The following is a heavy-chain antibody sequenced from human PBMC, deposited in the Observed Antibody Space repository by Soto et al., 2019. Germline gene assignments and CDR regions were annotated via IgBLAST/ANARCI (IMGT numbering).Heavy chain of an antibody. Sequence: SETLSLTCTVSGGSISSSSYYWGWIRQPPGKGLEWIGSIYYSGSTYYNPSLKSRVTISVDTSKNQFSLKLSSVTAADTAVYYCARHRWRDGDYNWFDPWGQGTLVTVSS. CDR1: GGSISSSSYY. CDR2: IYYSGST. CDR3: ARHRWRDGDYNWFDP. V-gene: IGHV4-39*01. D-gene: IGHD3-10*01. J-gene: IGHJ5*02.